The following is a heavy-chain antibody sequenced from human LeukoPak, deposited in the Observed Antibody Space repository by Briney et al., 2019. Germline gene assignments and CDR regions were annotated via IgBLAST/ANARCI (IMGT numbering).Heavy chain of an antibody. J-gene: IGHJ4*02. Sequence: ASVKVSCKASGYTFTSYGISWVRQAPGQGLEWMGWISAYNGNTNYAQKLQGRVTMTTDTSTSTAYMELRSLRSDDTAVYYCARERLFDCSSTSCYTLDYWGQGTLVTVSS. CDR2: ISAYNGNT. D-gene: IGHD2-2*02. CDR1: GYTFTSYG. V-gene: IGHV1-18*01. CDR3: ARERLFDCSSTSCYTLDY.